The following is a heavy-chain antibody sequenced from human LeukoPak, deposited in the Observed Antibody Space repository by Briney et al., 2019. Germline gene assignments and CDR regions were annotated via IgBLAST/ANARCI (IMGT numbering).Heavy chain of an antibody. CDR3: AGGRWHPSVRVDY. V-gene: IGHV4-34*01. Sequence: PSETLSLTCAVYGGSFSGYYWSWIRQPPGKGLEWIGEINHSGSTNYNLSLKSRVTISVDTSKNQFSLKLNSVTAADTAVFYCAGGRWHPSVRVDYWGQGTLVTVSS. CDR1: GGSFSGYY. D-gene: IGHD6-13*01. J-gene: IGHJ4*02. CDR2: INHSGST.